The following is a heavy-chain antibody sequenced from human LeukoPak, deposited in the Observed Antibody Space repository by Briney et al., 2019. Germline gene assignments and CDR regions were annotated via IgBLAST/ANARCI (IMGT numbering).Heavy chain of an antibody. J-gene: IGHJ4*02. CDR3: AKGVSSNSGCVDY. Sequence: GGSLRLSCAASGFTVSDYSMSWVRQAPGKGLEWVSAISGSGSYTDYADSVKGRFTISRDNSKNTLYLQMNSLRAEDTAVYYCAKGVSSNSGCVDYWGQGTLVTVSS. CDR1: GFTVSDYS. D-gene: IGHD5-12*01. CDR2: ISGSGSYT. V-gene: IGHV3-23*01.